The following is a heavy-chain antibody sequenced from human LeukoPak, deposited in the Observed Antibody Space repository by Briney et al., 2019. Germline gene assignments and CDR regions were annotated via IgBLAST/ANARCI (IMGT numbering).Heavy chain of an antibody. Sequence: SETLSLTCAVFDGSSSGYFWTWFRLSPGRGLEWLGEINQSGTTNYNPSLKGRITISVDPSKSQFSLHLRSLTAADTAVYYCARGVDYWGPGTPVTVSS. CDR2: INQSGTT. V-gene: IGHV4-34*01. J-gene: IGHJ4*02. CDR1: DGSSSGYF. CDR3: ARGVDY.